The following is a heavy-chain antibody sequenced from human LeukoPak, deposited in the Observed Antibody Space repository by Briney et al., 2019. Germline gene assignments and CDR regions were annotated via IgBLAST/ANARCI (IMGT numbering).Heavy chain of an antibody. CDR1: GGSISTYY. CDR2: IYHSGST. J-gene: IGHJ1*01. V-gene: IGHV4-59*01. CDR3: ARGGAARLHFQN. D-gene: IGHD6-6*01. Sequence: SETLSLTCTVSGGSISTYYWNWIRQPPGKGLEWIGYIYHSGSTNYNPSLQSRVTISVDTSKNQFSLNLDSVTAADTAVYYCARGGAARLHFQNWGQGTLVTVSS.